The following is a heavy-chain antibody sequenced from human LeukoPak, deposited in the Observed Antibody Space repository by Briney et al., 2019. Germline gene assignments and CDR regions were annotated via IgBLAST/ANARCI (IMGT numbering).Heavy chain of an antibody. D-gene: IGHD3-10*01. CDR3: AKGGGWSWSYYYHYMDV. V-gene: IGHV3-21*01. CDR2: ITRDSIYT. CDR1: GFTFNNYN. Sequence: GGSLRLSCAASGFTFNNYNMNWVRQTPGKGLEWVSSITRDSIYTFYADSVRGRFTISRDNAKNLLSLQMNSLRAEETAVYYCAKGGGWSWSYYYHYMDVWGKGTTVAISS. J-gene: IGHJ6*03.